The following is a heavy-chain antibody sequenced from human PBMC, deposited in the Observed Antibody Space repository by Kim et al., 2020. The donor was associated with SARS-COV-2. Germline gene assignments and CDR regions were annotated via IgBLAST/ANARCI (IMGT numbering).Heavy chain of an antibody. J-gene: IGHJ4*02. V-gene: IGHV3-30*18. CDR3: AKDQGGYYYASGSYNGHDY. Sequence: GGSLRLSCAASGFTFSSHGMHWVRQAPGKGLEWVALISYDGSNKNYVDSVKGRFTISRDNSKNTLSLQMNSLRAEDPAVYYCAKDQGGYYYASGSYNGHDYWGQGTPVTVSS. CDR2: ISYDGSNK. D-gene: IGHD3-10*01. CDR1: GFTFSSHG.